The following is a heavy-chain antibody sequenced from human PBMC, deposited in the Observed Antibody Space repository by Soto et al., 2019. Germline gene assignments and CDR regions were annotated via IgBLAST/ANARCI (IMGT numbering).Heavy chain of an antibody. D-gene: IGHD6-25*01. CDR1: GGSISGSGYY. CDR2: IYYSGST. Sequence: ASETLSLTCTVSGGSISGSGYYWGWVRQPPGKGLEWIGSIYYSGSTYYNPSLKSRVTISVDTSKNQFSLKLNSVTAADTAVYYCARPAAASYYYFAMDVWGQGTTVTVSS. CDR3: ARPAAASYYYFAMDV. V-gene: IGHV4-39*01. J-gene: IGHJ6*02.